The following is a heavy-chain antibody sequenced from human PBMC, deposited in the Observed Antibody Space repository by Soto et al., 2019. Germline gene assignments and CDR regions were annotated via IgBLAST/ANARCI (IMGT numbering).Heavy chain of an antibody. Sequence: QVQLVESGGGWVQPGRSLRLSCEATGFSFTTYGMHWVRQAPGKGLEWVAVIGYDGNNKYYADSVEGRFTISRDNSKNTVYLQMTSLRCDDSAVYYCARGGVTGIVGIFGSPLDIWGQGTVVTVSS. D-gene: IGHD1-1*01. CDR3: ARGGVTGIVGIFGSPLDI. CDR2: IGYDGNNK. J-gene: IGHJ3*02. CDR1: GFSFTTYG. V-gene: IGHV3-33*01.